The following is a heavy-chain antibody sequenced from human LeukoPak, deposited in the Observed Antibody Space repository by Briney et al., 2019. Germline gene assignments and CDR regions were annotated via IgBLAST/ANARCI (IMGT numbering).Heavy chain of an antibody. D-gene: IGHD3-10*01. Sequence: PGGSLRLSCAASGFTFSTYWMSWVRQPPGKGLEWIGSIYYSGSTYYNPSLKSRVTISVDTSKNQFSLKLSSVTAADTAVYYCARDLFGFGEFYYWGQGTLVTVSS. CDR2: IYYSGST. V-gene: IGHV4-39*07. CDR3: ARDLFGFGEFYY. J-gene: IGHJ4*02. CDR1: GFTFSTYW.